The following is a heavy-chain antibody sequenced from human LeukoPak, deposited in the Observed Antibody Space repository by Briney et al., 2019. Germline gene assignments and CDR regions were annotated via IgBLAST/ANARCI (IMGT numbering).Heavy chain of an antibody. CDR3: AREVTSGRGELPLTVY. V-gene: IGHV4-59*12. J-gene: IGHJ4*02. CDR1: GGSISRYY. D-gene: IGHD1-26*01. Sequence: SQTLSPTCTVAGGSISRYYRSWIRQPPGNVMEWIGYIYYIGTTNYNPSLKSRVTISVDTSKNQFSLKVNSVTAADTAVYYCAREVTSGRGELPLTVYWGQGILVTVSS. CDR2: IYYIGTT.